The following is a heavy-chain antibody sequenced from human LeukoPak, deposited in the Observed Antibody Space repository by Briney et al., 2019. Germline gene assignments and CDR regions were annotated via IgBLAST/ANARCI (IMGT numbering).Heavy chain of an antibody. CDR1: GGSISSYY. CDR2: IYHSGTT. V-gene: IGHV4-59*01. CDR3: ARNIVGPRQVDY. Sequence: SETLSLTCTVCGGSISSYYWSWIRQPPGKGLEWIGYIYHSGTTNYNPSLKSRVTISVDTSKSQFSLKLSSVTAADTAIYYCARNIVGPRQVDYWGQGTLVTVSS. D-gene: IGHD1-26*01. J-gene: IGHJ4*02.